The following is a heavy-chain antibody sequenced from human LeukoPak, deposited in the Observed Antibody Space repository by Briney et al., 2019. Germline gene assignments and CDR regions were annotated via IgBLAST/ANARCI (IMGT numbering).Heavy chain of an antibody. CDR2: IIPIFGTG. CDR1: GGTFSSYA. Sequence: SVTVSFTASGGTFSSYAISWVRQPPGPGLEWMGGIIPIFGTGNYAQKFPGRVTITADESTSTAYMELSSLRSEDTAVYYCASALDCSSTSCSGRVAFDIWGQGTMVTVSS. J-gene: IGHJ3*02. D-gene: IGHD2-2*01. V-gene: IGHV1-69*13. CDR3: ASALDCSSTSCSGRVAFDI.